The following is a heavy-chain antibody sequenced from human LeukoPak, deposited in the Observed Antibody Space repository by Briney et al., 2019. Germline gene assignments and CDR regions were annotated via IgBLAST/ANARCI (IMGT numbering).Heavy chain of an antibody. Sequence: SVKVSCKASGYTFTSYAISWVRQAPGQGLEWMGGIIPIFGTANYAQKFQGRVTITADESTSTAYMELSSLRSEDTAVYYCARAMVRGVIGSLGYWGQGTLVTVSS. CDR1: GYTFTSYA. D-gene: IGHD3-10*01. CDR2: IIPIFGTA. J-gene: IGHJ4*02. CDR3: ARAMVRGVIGSLGY. V-gene: IGHV1-69*13.